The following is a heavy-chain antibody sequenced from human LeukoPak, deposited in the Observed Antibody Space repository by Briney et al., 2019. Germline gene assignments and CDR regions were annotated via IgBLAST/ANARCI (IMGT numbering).Heavy chain of an antibody. CDR3: ARDLKPPYYYDSSGYPLDY. CDR2: ISSSGSTI. J-gene: IGHJ4*02. V-gene: IGHV3-11*04. CDR1: GFTFSDYY. Sequence: PGGSLRLSCAASGFTFSDYYMSWIRQAPGKGLEWVSYISSSGSTIYYADSVKGRFTISRDNAKNSLYLQMNSLRAEDTAVYYCARDLKPPYYYDSSGYPLDYWGQGTLVTVSS. D-gene: IGHD3-22*01.